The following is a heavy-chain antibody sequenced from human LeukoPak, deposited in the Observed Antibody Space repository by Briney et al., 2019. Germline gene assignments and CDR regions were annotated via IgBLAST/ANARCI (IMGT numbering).Heavy chain of an antibody. CDR3: AKAQYSGYHYFDY. Sequence: GGSLRLSCAASGFTFSSYAMSWVRQAPGKGLEWVSAISGSGGSTYYADSVKGRFTISKDNSKNTLYLQMNSLRAEDTAVYYCAKAQYSGYHYFDYWGQGTLVTVSS. J-gene: IGHJ4*02. V-gene: IGHV3-23*01. D-gene: IGHD5-12*01. CDR2: ISGSGGST. CDR1: GFTFSSYA.